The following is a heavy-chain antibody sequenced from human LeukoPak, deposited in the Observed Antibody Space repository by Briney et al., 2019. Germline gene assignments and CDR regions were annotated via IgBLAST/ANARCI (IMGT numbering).Heavy chain of an antibody. D-gene: IGHD1-26*01. V-gene: IGHV3-23*01. CDR3: AKPSGSYHHFDY. Sequence: GGSLRLSCADSGLTFVGYAMSWVRQAPGKGLEWVSAISGSGGSTYYADSVKGRFTISRDNSKNTLYLQMNSLRAEDTAVYYCAKPSGSYHHFDYWGQGTLVTVSS. CDR2: ISGSGGST. J-gene: IGHJ4*02. CDR1: GLTFVGYA.